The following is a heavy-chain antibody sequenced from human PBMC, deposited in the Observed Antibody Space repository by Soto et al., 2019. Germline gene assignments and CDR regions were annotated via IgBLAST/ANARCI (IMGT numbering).Heavy chain of an antibody. CDR2: MYPDDSDI. J-gene: IGHJ3*02. D-gene: IGHD3-22*01. CDR3: ATAYVYDFENSNYYRDAFDI. V-gene: IGHV5-51*01. CDR1: GYSFSFYW. Sequence: GESLKISCKASGYSFSFYWIGWVRQMPGKGLEWMAIMYPDDSDIRYSTSFEAHVTITADKSTSTAFLQWSSLKASDTAMYYCATAYVYDFENSNYYRDAFDIWGQGTLFTVSS.